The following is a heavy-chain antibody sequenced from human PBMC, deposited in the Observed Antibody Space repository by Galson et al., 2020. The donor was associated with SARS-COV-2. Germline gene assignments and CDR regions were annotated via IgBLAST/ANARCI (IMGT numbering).Heavy chain of an antibody. D-gene: IGHD2-2*01. CDR3: TRAPEYQLLDNWFDP. CDR2: IRSKAYGGTT. Sequence: GGSLRLSCTASGFTFGDYAMSWFRQAPGKGLEWVGFIRSKAYGGTTAYAASVKGRFTISRDDSKSIAYLQMNSLKTEDTAVYYCTRAPEYQLLDNWFDPWGQGTLVTVSS. CDR1: GFTFGDYA. J-gene: IGHJ5*02. V-gene: IGHV3-49*03.